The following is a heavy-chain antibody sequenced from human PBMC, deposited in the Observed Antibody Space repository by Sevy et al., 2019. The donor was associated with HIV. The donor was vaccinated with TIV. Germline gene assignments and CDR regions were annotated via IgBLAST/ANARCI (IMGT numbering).Heavy chain of an antibody. J-gene: IGHJ4*02. V-gene: IGHV3-23*01. D-gene: IGHD3-22*01. CDR2: ISGSGGRA. CDR1: GFTFSSFA. Sequence: GGSLRLSCAASGFTFSSFAMSWVRQAPGKGLEWVSGISGSGGRAYYADSVKGRFTISRDNSKNTLYLQMKSLRDEDKAVYYCANLGTSSYESSSYYYQGPFDFWGQGTLVTVSS. CDR3: ANLGTSSYESSSYYYQGPFDF.